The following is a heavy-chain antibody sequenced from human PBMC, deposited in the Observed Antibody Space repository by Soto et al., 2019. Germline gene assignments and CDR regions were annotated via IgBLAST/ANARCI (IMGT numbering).Heavy chain of an antibody. CDR2: ISGSGGST. J-gene: IGHJ4*01. D-gene: IGHD1-26*01. V-gene: IGHV3-23*01. CDR1: EFTFSSFA. Sequence: GGSLRLSCAASEFTFSSFAMSWVRQAPGKGLEWVSGISGSGGSTSHADSVKGRFTISRDNSKNTLYLQMNSLRAEDTAVYYCAKSGLYSRSSPPLYFDYWGQGILVTVSS. CDR3: AKSGLYSRSSPPLYFDY.